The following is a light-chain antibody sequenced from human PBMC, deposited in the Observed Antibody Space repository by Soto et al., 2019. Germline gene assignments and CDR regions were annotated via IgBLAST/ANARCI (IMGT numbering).Light chain of an antibody. CDR2: WAS. Sequence: DIVMSQSPDSLAVSLGERATINCKSSQSVLYSSNNENYLAWYQQRSGQPPKLLIYWASTRESGVPDRFSGSESGTEFTLTINSLQAEDLAVYYCQQYESTPPTFGQGTKLEIK. V-gene: IGKV4-1*01. J-gene: IGKJ2*01. CDR3: QQYESTPPT. CDR1: QSVLYSSNNENY.